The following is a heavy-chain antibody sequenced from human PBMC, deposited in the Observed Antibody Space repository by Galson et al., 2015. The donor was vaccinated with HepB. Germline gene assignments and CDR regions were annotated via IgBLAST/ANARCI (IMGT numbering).Heavy chain of an antibody. CDR3: AREIAANWYFDL. CDR1: GYTFTSYA. J-gene: IGHJ2*01. D-gene: IGHD6-13*01. V-gene: IGHV1-3*01. Sequence: SVKVSCKASGYTFTSYAMHWVRQAPGQRLEWMGWINAGNGNTKYSQKFQGRVTITRDTSASTAYMELSSLRSEDTAVYYCAREIAANWYFDLWGRGTLVTVSS. CDR2: INAGNGNT.